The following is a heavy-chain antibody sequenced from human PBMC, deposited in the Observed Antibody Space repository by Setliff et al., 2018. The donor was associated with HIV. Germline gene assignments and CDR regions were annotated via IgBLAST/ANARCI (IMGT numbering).Heavy chain of an antibody. Sequence: SETLSLTCTVSGGSISSYYWSWIRQPARKGLEWIGHIYTSGSTNYNPSLKRRVTMSVDTSKHQFSLKLSSVTAADTAVYYCARDVPWGDYYYYMDVWGKGTTFTVSS. J-gene: IGHJ6*03. V-gene: IGHV4-4*07. CDR1: GGSISSYY. CDR3: ARDVPWGDYYYYMDV. CDR2: IYTSGST. D-gene: IGHD3-16*01.